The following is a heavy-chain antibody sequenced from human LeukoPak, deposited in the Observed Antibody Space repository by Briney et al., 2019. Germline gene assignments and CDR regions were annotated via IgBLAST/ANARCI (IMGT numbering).Heavy chain of an antibody. Sequence: PSETLSLTCTVSGGSISSGDYYWSWIRQPPGKGLEWIGYIYYSGSTYYNPSLKSRVTISVDTSKNQFSLKLSSVTAADTAVYYCARSSTRNLNWFDPWGQGTLVTVSS. CDR1: GGSISSGDYY. J-gene: IGHJ5*02. CDR3: ARSSTRNLNWFDP. CDR2: IYYSGST. D-gene: IGHD2-2*01. V-gene: IGHV4-30-4*08.